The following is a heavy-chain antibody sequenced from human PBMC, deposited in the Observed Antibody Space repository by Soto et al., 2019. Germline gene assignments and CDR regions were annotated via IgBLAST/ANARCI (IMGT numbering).Heavy chain of an antibody. CDR1: GGTFSSYA. CDR2: IIPIFGTA. CDR3: ASRTADCSGGSCYSDY. V-gene: IGHV1-69*12. D-gene: IGHD2-15*01. Sequence: QVQLVQSGAEVKKPGSSVKVSCKASGGTFSSYAISWVRQAPGQGLEWMGGIIPIFGTANYAQKFQGRVTITADESTSTAYKELSSLRSEDTAVYYCASRTADCSGGSCYSDYWGQGTLVTVSS. J-gene: IGHJ4*02.